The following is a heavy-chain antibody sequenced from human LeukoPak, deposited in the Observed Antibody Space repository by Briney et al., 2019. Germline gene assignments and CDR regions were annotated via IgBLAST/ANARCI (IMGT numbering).Heavy chain of an antibody. D-gene: IGHD1/OR15-1a*01. CDR3: ASVGLTATTSYFDD. J-gene: IGHJ4*02. V-gene: IGHV4-59*04. Sequence: PSETLSLTCLVSGGSISSYYWNWIRQPPGKALEWIGYIYPVGSTYYNSSLKSRVTMSIDRSKNQFSLRLSSVTAADTAMYYCASVGLTATTSYFDDWGQGFQVTVSS. CDR2: IYPVGST. CDR1: GGSISSYY.